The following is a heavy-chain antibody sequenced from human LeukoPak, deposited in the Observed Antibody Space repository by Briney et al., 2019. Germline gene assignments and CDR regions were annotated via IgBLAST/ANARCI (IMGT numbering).Heavy chain of an antibody. J-gene: IGHJ4*02. CDR2: IYYSGST. V-gene: IGHV4-59*08. CDR1: GGSISRYY. Sequence: SETLSLTCTVSGGSISRYYWSWIRQPPGKGLEWIGYIYYSGSTNYNPSLKSRVTISVDTSKNQFSLKLSSVTAADTAVYYCARLGDYYDSSGPTPFDYWGQGTLVTVSS. CDR3: ARLGDYYDSSGPTPFDY. D-gene: IGHD3-22*01.